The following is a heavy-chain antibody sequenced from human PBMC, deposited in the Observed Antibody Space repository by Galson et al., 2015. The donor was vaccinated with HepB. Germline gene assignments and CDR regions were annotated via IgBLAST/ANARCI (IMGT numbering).Heavy chain of an antibody. CDR3: ARRMRIMTTVTLRAFDI. CDR2: IYLGDSDT. V-gene: IGHV5-51*03. CDR1: GYSSTSYW. J-gene: IGHJ3*02. Sequence: QSGAEVKKPGESLKISCKAAGYSSTSYWIGWVRQMPGKGLEWMGIIYLGDSDTRYSPSFQGQVTVSADKSISTAYLQWSSLKASDTAMYYCARRMRIMTTVTLRAFDIWGQGTMVTVSS. D-gene: IGHD4-17*01.